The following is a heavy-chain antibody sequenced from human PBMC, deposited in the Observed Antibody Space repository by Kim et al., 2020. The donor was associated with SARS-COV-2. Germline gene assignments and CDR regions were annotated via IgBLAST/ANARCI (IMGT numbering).Heavy chain of an antibody. CDR2: MNPNSGNT. D-gene: IGHD2-21*01. CDR3: ARGRSGHIEVVIVEYNYYSMDG. V-gene: IGHV1-8*01. J-gene: IGHJ6*03. Sequence: ASVKVSCKASGYTFTSYDINWARQATGQGLEWIGWMNPNSGNTGYAQKFQGSGTMTRNTSISTAYMELRSLRSEETAVYYCARGRSGHIEVVIVEYNYYSMDGWGKGTTVTVSS. CDR1: GYTFTSYD.